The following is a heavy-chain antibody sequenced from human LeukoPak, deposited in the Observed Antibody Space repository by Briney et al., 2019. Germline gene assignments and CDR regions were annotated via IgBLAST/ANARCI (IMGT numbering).Heavy chain of an antibody. D-gene: IGHD3-10*01. CDR1: GFNFSSHW. CDR2: IGTSADT. V-gene: IGHV3-23*01. CDR3: ARNLPGNYFDL. J-gene: IGHJ2*01. Sequence: GGSLRLSCAASGFNFSSHWMTWVRQAPGKGLEWVSTIGTSADTYYADSVKGGFTISRDNPKNTQYVQMNSLRVEDTAIYYCARNLPGNYFDLWGRGTLVTVSS.